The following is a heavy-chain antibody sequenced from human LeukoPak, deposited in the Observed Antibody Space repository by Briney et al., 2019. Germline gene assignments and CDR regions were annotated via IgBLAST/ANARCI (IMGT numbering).Heavy chain of an antibody. J-gene: IGHJ5*02. Sequence: GESLKISCKGSGYSSTSYWIGWVRQMPGKGLEWMGIIYPGDYDTRFSPSFQGPVTISADKSLSTAYLQWGSLKASDHAMYYRCRHGVPAAIDSWFVPCGQGALVTVSS. CDR1: GYSSTSYW. V-gene: IGHV5-51*01. CDR3: CRHGVPAAIDSWFVP. CDR2: IYPGDYDT. D-gene: IGHD2-2*02.